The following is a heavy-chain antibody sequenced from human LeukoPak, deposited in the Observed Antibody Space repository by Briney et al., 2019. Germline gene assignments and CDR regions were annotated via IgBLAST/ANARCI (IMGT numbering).Heavy chain of an antibody. CDR3: ARHGCSGGSCYSALDI. CDR1: GGSISSGDYY. J-gene: IGHJ3*02. Sequence: SETLSLTCTVSGGSISSGDYYWSWIRQPPGKGLEWIGYIYYSGSTYYNPSLKSRVTISVDTSKNQFSLKLSSVTAADTAVYYCARHGCSGGSCYSALDIWGQGTMVTVSS. V-gene: IGHV4-30-4*08. D-gene: IGHD2-15*01. CDR2: IYYSGST.